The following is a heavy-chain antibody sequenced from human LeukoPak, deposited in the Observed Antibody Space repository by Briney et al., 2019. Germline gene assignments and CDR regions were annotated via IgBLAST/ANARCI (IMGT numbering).Heavy chain of an antibody. CDR2: ISWNSGSI. V-gene: IGHV3-9*01. CDR3: AKDSYNKPWYFDY. Sequence: GRSLRLSCAGSGFTFDDYAMHWVRQAPGKGLEWVSGISWNSGSIGYADSVKGRFTISRDNAKNSLYLQMNSLRAEDTALYYCAKDSYNKPWYFDYWGQGTLVTVSS. D-gene: IGHD5-24*01. J-gene: IGHJ4*02. CDR1: GFTFDDYA.